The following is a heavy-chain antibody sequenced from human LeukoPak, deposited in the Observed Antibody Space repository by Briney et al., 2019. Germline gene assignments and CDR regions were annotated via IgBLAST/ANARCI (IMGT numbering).Heavy chain of an antibody. V-gene: IGHV4-59*01. CDR3: ARGATIFGVVITDAFDI. CDR1: GGSISSYY. D-gene: IGHD3-3*01. J-gene: IGHJ3*02. Sequence: SETLSLTCTVSGGSISSYYWSWIRQPPGKGLEWIGYIYYSGSTNYNPSLKSRVTISVDTYKNQFSLKLSSVTAADTAVYYCARGATIFGVVITDAFDIWGQGTMVTVSS. CDR2: IYYSGST.